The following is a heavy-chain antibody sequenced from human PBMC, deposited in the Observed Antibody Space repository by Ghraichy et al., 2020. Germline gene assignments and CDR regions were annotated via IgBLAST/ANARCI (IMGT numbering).Heavy chain of an antibody. D-gene: IGHD6-19*01. J-gene: IGHJ4*02. CDR2: TYYRSKWYS. Sequence: SETRSLTCVISGDSLSSNGVAWNWIRQSPSRGLEWLGRTYYRSKWYSEYAISVKSRITINPDTSKNQFSLHLSSLTPGDTALYYCVRGQWSAFNFWGQGTLVTVSS. V-gene: IGHV6-1*01. CDR3: VRGQWSAFNF. CDR1: GDSLSSNGVA.